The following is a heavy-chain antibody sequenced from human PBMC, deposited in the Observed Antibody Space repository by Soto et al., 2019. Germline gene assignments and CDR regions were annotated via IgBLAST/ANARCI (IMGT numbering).Heavy chain of an antibody. V-gene: IGHV4-30-2*01. Sequence: QLQLQESASGLVRPSQTLSLTCAVSGGAISSSTYSWTWIRRPPGEGLEWIGSISHSDTTYYNPSLKSRVTISVDRSKFQFSLNLTSVTAADTAVYFCAWRGDFGGFDAWGQGAMVTVSS. CDR3: AWRGDFGGFDA. D-gene: IGHD4-17*01. CDR2: ISHSDTT. CDR1: GGAISSSTYS. J-gene: IGHJ3*01.